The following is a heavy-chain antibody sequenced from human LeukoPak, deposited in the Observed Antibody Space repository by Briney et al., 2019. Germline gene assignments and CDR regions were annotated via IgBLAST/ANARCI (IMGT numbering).Heavy chain of an antibody. J-gene: IGHJ2*01. CDR2: ISYDGSNK. Sequence: QAPGKGLEWVAVISYDGSNKYYADSVKGRFTISRDNSKNTLYLQMNSLRAEDTAVYYCAKGGSGWAYWYFDLWGRGTLVTVSS. CDR3: AKGGSGWAYWYFDL. V-gene: IGHV3-30-3*02. D-gene: IGHD6-19*01.